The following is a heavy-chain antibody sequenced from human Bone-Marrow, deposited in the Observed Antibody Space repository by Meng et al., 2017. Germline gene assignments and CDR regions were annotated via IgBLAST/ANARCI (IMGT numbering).Heavy chain of an antibody. J-gene: IGHJ4*02. CDR2: INPKSGDT. CDR1: GYTFPDYW. Sequence: VQLVQSGAEVKKPGASVKVSCKASGYTFPDYWLHWVRRAPGQGLEWMGRINPKSGDTHYAQRFQGRVTMTGDTSISTAYMELSGLRSDDTAMYYCARDEDISAAGKLFGDYWGQGTLVTVS. D-gene: IGHD6-13*01. CDR3: ARDEDISAAGKLFGDY. V-gene: IGHV1-2*06.